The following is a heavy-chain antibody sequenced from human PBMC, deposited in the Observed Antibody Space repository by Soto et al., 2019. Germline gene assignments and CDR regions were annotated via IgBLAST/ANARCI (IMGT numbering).Heavy chain of an antibody. J-gene: IGHJ4*02. CDR3: ARRFVRGVSEIES. CDR2: ISTSKGYT. D-gene: IGHD3-10*02. Sequence: QFQLEQSGPEVKQPGASLKVSCKASGYTFSSYNINWVRQAPGQGLEWMGWISTSKGYTNYAQNFQARVTLTTDTSTSTAFMELRSLRPDDTAVYYCARRFVRGVSEIESWGQGKLVTVSS. V-gene: IGHV1-18*04. CDR1: GYTFSSYN.